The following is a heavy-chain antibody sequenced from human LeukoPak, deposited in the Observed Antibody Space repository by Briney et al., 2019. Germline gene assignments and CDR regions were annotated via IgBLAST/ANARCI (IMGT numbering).Heavy chain of an antibody. V-gene: IGHV3-23*01. Sequence: GGSLRLSCAASGFTFNSYAMSWVRQAPGKGLEWVSAISGSGGSTYYADSVKGRFTISRDNSKNTLYLQMNSLRAEDTAVYYCAKALGPYYYYGMDVWGQGTTVTVSS. D-gene: IGHD7-27*01. CDR2: ISGSGGST. CDR1: GFTFNSYA. J-gene: IGHJ6*02. CDR3: AKALGPYYYYGMDV.